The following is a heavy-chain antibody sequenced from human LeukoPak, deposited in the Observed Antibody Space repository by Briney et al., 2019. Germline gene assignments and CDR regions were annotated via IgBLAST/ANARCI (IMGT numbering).Heavy chain of an antibody. Sequence: PGGSLRLSCAASGFTFSNNAMSWVRQAPGKGLEWVSVIYSGGSTYYADSVKGRFTISRDNSRNTLYLLIKSLRAEDTAVYYCAKEAGVIASLRYFHHWGQGAPVTVSS. D-gene: IGHD2-21*01. J-gene: IGHJ1*01. CDR3: AKEAGVIASLRYFHH. V-gene: IGHV3-66*02. CDR2: IYSGGST. CDR1: GFTFSNNA.